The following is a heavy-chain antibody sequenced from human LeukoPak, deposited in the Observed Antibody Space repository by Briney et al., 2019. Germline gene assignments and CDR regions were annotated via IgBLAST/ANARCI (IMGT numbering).Heavy chain of an antibody. CDR1: GFSFSSDW. D-gene: IGHD4-11*01. Sequence: GGSLRLSCAASGFSFSSDWMSWVRQAPGKGLEWVANIKQDGSEKYYVDSVKGRFTVSRDNAKNSLYLQMNSLRGEDTAVYYCTRDSDYSNYDWGQGTLVTVSS. CDR3: TRDSDYSNYD. V-gene: IGHV3-7*01. J-gene: IGHJ4*02. CDR2: IKQDGSEK.